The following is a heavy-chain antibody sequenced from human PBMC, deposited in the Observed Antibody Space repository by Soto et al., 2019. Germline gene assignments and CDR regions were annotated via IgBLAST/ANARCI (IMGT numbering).Heavy chain of an antibody. CDR2: INTYNGMT. D-gene: IGHD5-12*01. Sequence: QVQLVQSGGEVKKPGASVTVSCKASGYTFINYHITWVRQAPGQGLEWMAWINTYNGMTDYAQRLQGRVTMTRDTSKSTDYMELRNLGSDETAVYFCAKSPRGEMATDWGQGTLVTVSS. J-gene: IGHJ4*02. CDR3: AKSPRGEMATD. CDR1: GYTFINYH. V-gene: IGHV1-18*01.